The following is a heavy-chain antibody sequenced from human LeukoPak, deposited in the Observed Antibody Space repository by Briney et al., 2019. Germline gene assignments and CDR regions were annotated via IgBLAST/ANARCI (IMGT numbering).Heavy chain of an antibody. V-gene: IGHV5-51*01. D-gene: IGHD2-21*02. CDR3: AIPPGYCGNDCSFDH. J-gene: IGHJ4*02. CDR2: IYPGDYET. CDR1: GYSFSYYW. Sequence: LGESLKISCEGSGYSFSYYWIGWVRQMPGKGLEWMGIIYPGDYETRYSPSFQGLVTISVDKSISTAYLQWSSLKASDTAMYYCAIPPGYCGNDCSFDHWGQGTLVTVSS.